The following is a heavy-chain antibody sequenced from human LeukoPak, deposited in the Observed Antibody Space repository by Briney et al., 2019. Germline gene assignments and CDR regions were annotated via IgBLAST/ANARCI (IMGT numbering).Heavy chain of an antibody. V-gene: IGHV1-2*06. J-gene: IGHJ4*02. CDR1: GYTFTGYY. Sequence: ASVKVSCKASGYTFTGYYMHWVRQAPGQGLEWMGRINPNSGGTNYAQKFQGRVTMTRDTSISTAYMELSRLRSDDTAVYYCARDWEVATILLYWGQGTLVTVSS. CDR3: ARDWEVATILLY. CDR2: INPNSGGT. D-gene: IGHD5-12*01.